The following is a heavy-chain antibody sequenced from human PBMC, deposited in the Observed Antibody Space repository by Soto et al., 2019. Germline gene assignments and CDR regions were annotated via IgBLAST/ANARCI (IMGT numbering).Heavy chain of an antibody. CDR1: GGTFSSYA. CDR2: IIPIFGTA. Sequence: ASVKVSCKASGGTFSSYAISWVRQAPGQGLEWMGGIIPIFGTANYAQKFQGRVTITADESTSTAYMELSSLRSEDTAVYYCATVLRFLEWLTRDYYYYGMDVWGQGTTVTVSS. D-gene: IGHD3-3*01. V-gene: IGHV1-69*13. J-gene: IGHJ6*02. CDR3: ATVLRFLEWLTRDYYYYGMDV.